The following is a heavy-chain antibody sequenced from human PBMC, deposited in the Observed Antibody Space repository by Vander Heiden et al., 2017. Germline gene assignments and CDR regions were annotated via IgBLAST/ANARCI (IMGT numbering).Heavy chain of an antibody. D-gene: IGHD3-10*01. CDR2: ISYDGSNK. CDR3: ARDGPMVRGVIIMYYYYYYGMDV. CDR1: GFTFRSYA. Sequence: QVQLVESGGGVVQPGRSLRLSCAASGFTFRSYAMHWVRQAPGKGREWVAVISYDGSNKYYADSVKGRFTISRDNSKNTLYLQMNSLRAEDTAVYYCARDGPMVRGVIIMYYYYYYGMDVWGQGTTVTVSS. V-gene: IGHV3-30*04. J-gene: IGHJ6*02.